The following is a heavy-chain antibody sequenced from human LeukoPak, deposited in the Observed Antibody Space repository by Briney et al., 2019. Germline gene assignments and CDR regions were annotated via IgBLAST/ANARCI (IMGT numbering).Heavy chain of an antibody. V-gene: IGHV3-33*06. J-gene: IGHJ3*02. CDR3: AKGPSPDAFDI. CDR1: GFTFSSYG. CDR2: IWYDGSNK. Sequence: GRSLRLSCAASGFTFSSYGMHWVRQAPGKGLEWVAVIWYDGSNKYYADSVKGRFTISRDNSKNTLYLQMNSLRAEDTAVYYCAKGPSPDAFDIWGQGTMVTVSS.